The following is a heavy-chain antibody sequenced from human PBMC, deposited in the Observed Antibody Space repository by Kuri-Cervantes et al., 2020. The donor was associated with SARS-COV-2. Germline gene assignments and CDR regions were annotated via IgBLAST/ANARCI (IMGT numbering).Heavy chain of an antibody. Sequence: SETLSLTCSVSGGSISSGSYYWSWIRQPAGKGLEWIGYIHTGGSTNYNSSLKSRVTISVDTSKNQFSLKLSSVTAADTAVYYCARGDWLLHRGYYYMDVWGKGTTVTVSS. CDR3: ARGDWLLHRGYYYMDV. J-gene: IGHJ6*03. CDR1: GGSISSGSYY. D-gene: IGHD3-3*01. CDR2: IHTGGST. V-gene: IGHV4-61*09.